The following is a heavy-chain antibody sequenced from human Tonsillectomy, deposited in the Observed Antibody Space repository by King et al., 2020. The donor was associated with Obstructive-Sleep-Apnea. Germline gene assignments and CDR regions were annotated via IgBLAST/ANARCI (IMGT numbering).Heavy chain of an antibody. CDR1: GYSINRGYY. J-gene: IGHJ5*02. V-gene: IGHV4-38-2*02. CDR2: VYHSGNT. Sequence: VQLQESGPGLVKPSETLSLTCTVSGYSINRGYYWGWIRQPPGKGLEGIGSVYHSGNTYYNPSPKSRVTISVHTSQNQFSLRLFSVTAADTAVYYCAREGYGPWGQGALVTVSS. D-gene: IGHD5-12*01. CDR3: AREGYGP.